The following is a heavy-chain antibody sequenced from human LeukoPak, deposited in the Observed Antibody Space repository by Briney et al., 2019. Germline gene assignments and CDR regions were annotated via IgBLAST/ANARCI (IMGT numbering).Heavy chain of an antibody. CDR3: ARRRLRYFDWLEGDYYYYYMDV. Sequence: SETLSLTCAVYGGSFSGYYWSWIRQPPGKGLEWIGEINHSGSTNYNPSLKSRVTISVDTSKNQFSLKLSSVTAADTAVYYCARRRLRYFDWLEGDYYYYYMDVWGKGTTVTISS. D-gene: IGHD3-9*01. CDR2: INHSGST. V-gene: IGHV4-34*01. CDR1: GGSFSGYY. J-gene: IGHJ6*03.